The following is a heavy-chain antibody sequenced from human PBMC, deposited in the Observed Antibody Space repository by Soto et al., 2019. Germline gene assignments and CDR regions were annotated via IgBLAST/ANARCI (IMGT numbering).Heavy chain of an antibody. CDR3: ARHNYDGSGYYYYYYGMDV. CDR1: GDSIMRDSYY. D-gene: IGHD3-22*01. Sequence: PSETLSLTCTVSGDSIMRDSYYWNWIRQHPGKGLEWIGYIYYSGNTNYNPSLKSRVTISVDTSKNQFSLKLSSVTAADTAVYYCARHNYDGSGYYYYYYGMDVWGQGTTVTVSS. CDR2: IYYSGNT. J-gene: IGHJ6*02. V-gene: IGHV4-31*03.